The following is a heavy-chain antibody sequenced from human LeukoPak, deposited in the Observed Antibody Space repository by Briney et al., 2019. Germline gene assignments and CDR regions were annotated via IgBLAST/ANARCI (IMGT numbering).Heavy chain of an antibody. D-gene: IGHD3-9*01. CDR2: IYYSGST. V-gene: IGHV4-39*01. CDR3: ARHLRYNNWFDP. J-gene: IGHJ5*02. Sequence: SETLSLTCTVSGGSISSSSYYWGWIRQPPGKGLEWIGSIYYSGSTNYNPSLKSRVTISVDTSKNQFSLKLSSVTAADTAVYYCARHLRYNNWFDPWGQGTLVTVSS. CDR1: GGSISSSSYY.